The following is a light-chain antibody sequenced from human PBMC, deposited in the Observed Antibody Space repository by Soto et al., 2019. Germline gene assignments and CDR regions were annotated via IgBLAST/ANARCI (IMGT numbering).Light chain of an antibody. J-gene: IGLJ1*01. V-gene: IGLV1-44*01. Sequence: QSVLTQPPSASGTPGQTVTISCSGSSSNIGSNSVNWYQQLPGAAPSLLIYSDDQRPSGVPDRFSGSKSGTSASLAISGLQSEDEADYYCSSYVGATTRVFGTGTKLTVL. CDR1: SSNIGSNS. CDR3: SSYVGATTRV. CDR2: SDD.